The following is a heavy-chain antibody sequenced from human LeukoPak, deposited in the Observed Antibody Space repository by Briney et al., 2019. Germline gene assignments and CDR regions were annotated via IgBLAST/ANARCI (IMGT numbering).Heavy chain of an antibody. CDR2: IYPGDSDT. Sequence: GESLKISCKGSGYSFTSYWIGWVRQMPGKGLEGMGIIYPGDSDTRYSPSFQGQVTISADKSISTAYLQWSSLKASDTAMYYCARLRDYYYGSGSYPHAFDIWGQGTMVTVSS. V-gene: IGHV5-51*01. J-gene: IGHJ3*02. CDR1: GYSFTSYW. D-gene: IGHD3-10*01. CDR3: ARLRDYYYGSGSYPHAFDI.